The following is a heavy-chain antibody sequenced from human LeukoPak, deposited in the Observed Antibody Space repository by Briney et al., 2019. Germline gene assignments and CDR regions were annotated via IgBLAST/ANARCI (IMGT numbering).Heavy chain of an antibody. V-gene: IGHV4-59*02. CDR1: GGSVSSYY. J-gene: IGHJ6*03. D-gene: IGHD5-18*01. CDR2: IYYSGST. CDR3: AKVDTTMDPGDYYYYYMDV. Sequence: PSETVSLTCTVSGGSVSSYYWSWIRQPPGKGLEWIGYIYYSGSTNYNPSLESRVTISVDTSKNHFSLKLSSVTAADTAVYYCAKVDTTMDPGDYYYYYMDVWGKGTTVTVSS.